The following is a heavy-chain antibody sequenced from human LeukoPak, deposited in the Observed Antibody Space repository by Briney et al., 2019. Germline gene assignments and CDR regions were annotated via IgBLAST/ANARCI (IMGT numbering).Heavy chain of an antibody. Sequence: GSLRLSCAASGFTFSSYAMHWVRQAPGKGLEWVAVISYDGSNKYYADSVKGRFTISRDNSKNTLYLQMNSLRAEDTAIYYCARRLYCSGTNCYTGPDAFDIWGQGTMVTVSS. D-gene: IGHD2-2*02. V-gene: IGHV3-30-3*01. CDR2: ISYDGSNK. CDR1: GFTFSSYA. J-gene: IGHJ3*02. CDR3: ARRLYCSGTNCYTGPDAFDI.